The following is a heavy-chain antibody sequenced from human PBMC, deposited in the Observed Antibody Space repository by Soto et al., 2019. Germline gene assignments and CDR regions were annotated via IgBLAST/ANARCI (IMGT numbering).Heavy chain of an antibody. CDR1: GYSFTSYW. V-gene: IGHV5-51*01. CDR2: IYPGDSDT. D-gene: IGHD3-16*02. J-gene: IGHJ6*02. Sequence: WESLKISCKGSGYSFTSYWIGWVRQMPGKGLEWMGIIYPGDSDTRYSPSFQGQVTISADKSLRTAYLQWTSLKASDTALYYCARTRSFTLGFYYDGMDVWGQGTTVTVSS. CDR3: ARTRSFTLGFYYDGMDV.